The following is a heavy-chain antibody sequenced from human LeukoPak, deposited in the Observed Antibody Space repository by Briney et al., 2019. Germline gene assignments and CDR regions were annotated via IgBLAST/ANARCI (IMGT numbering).Heavy chain of an antibody. V-gene: IGHV3-21*01. CDR3: ARDPLYSNAPYGMDV. CDR1: GFTFSSYS. CDR2: ISSSSSYI. J-gene: IGHJ6*02. Sequence: PGGSLRLSCAASGFTFSSYSMNWVRQAPGKGLEWVSSISSSSSYIYYADSVKGRFTISRDNAKNSLYLQMNSLRAEDTAVYYCARDPLYSNAPYGMDVWGQGTTVTVSS. D-gene: IGHD4-11*01.